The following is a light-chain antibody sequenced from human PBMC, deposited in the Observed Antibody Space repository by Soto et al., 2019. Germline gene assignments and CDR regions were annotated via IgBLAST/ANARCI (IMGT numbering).Light chain of an antibody. CDR2: DAA. J-gene: IGKJ4*01. CDR3: QQYENLPLT. V-gene: IGKV1-5*01. CDR1: QSISSW. Sequence: DIQMTQSPSTLSATVGDRVTITCRASQSISSWLAWYQQKPGKSPKLLIFDAANLEAGVPSRFSGSGSGTDFTFTISSLQPEDIATYYCQQYENLPLTFGGGSMV.